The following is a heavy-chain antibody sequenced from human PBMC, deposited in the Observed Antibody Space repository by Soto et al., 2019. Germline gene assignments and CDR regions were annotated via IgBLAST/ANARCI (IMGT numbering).Heavy chain of an antibody. CDR1: GFTFSDYY. J-gene: IGHJ6*02. D-gene: IGHD4-4*01. V-gene: IGHV3-11*06. CDR2: ISSISTYA. CDR3: ERLADCSNNICSYGMDV. Sequence: QVQLVESGGGLVKPGGSLRLSCAASGFTFSDYYMSWVRQAPGKGLEWVSYISSISTYANYADSVKGRFTISRDNAKNSLDLQMNSLRDDDTALYYCERLADCSNNICSYGMDVWGQGTTVNVSS.